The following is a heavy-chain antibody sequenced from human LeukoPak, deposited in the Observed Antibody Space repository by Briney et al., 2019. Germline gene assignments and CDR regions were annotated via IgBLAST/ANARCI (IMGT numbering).Heavy chain of an antibody. CDR3: ARDQEYYYDSSGYRKPHWYFDL. J-gene: IGHJ2*01. CDR2: IYYSGST. D-gene: IGHD3-22*01. Sequence: SETLSLTCTVSGGSLTNYYWIWIRQPPGKGLEWIGYIYYSGSTNYNPSLKSRVTISVDTSKNQFSLKLSSVTAADTAVYYCARDQEYYYDSSGYRKPHWYFDLWGRGTLVTVSS. CDR1: GGSLTNYY. V-gene: IGHV4-59*01.